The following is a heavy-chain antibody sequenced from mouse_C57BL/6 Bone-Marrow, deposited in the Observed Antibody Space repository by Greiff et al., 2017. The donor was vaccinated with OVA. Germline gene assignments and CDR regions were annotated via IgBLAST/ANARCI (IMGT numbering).Heavy chain of an antibody. D-gene: IGHD3-2*02. J-gene: IGHJ4*01. V-gene: IGHV5-6*01. CDR3: ARDSSDAMDY. CDR2: ISSGGSYT. Sequence: VQLKESGGDLVKPGGSLKLSCAASGFTFSSYGMSWVRQTPDKRLEWVATISSGGSYTYYPDSVKGRFTISRDNAKNTLYLQMSSLKSEDTAMYYCARDSSDAMDYWGQGTSVTVSS. CDR1: GFTFSSYG.